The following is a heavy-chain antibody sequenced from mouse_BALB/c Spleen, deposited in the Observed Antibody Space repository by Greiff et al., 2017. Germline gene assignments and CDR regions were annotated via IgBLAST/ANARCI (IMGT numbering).Heavy chain of an antibody. Sequence: EVKLVESGGGLVQPGGSLKLSCAASGFTFSSYGMSWVRQTPDKRLELVATINSNGGSTYYPDSVKGRFTISRDNAKNTLYLQMSSLKSEDTAMYYCARVYYDYLFAYWGQGTLVTVSA. V-gene: IGHV5-6-3*01. J-gene: IGHJ3*01. D-gene: IGHD2-4*01. CDR1: GFTFSSYG. CDR3: ARVYYDYLFAY. CDR2: INSNGGST.